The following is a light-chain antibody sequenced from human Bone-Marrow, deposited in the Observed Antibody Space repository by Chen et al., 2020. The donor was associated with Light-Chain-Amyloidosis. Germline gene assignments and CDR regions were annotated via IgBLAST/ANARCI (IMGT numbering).Light chain of an antibody. CDR1: SGSIATNS. CDR2: EDD. Sequence: NLMLTQPHSVSESPGKTVIISCTRSSGSIATNSVQWYQQRPGSSPTTVIYEDDQRPSGVPDRFAGSIDRSSNSASLTISGLKTEDEADYYCQSYQGSSQRVFGGGTKLTVL. J-gene: IGLJ3*02. CDR3: QSYQGSSQRV. V-gene: IGLV6-57*01.